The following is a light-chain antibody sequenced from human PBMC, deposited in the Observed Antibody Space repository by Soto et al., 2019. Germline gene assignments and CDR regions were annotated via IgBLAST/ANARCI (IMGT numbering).Light chain of an antibody. V-gene: IGLV2-8*01. J-gene: IGLJ1*01. CDR1: SNDVGGYNY. Sequence: QSVLTQPPSASGSPGQSVTISCTGTSNDVGGYNYVSWYQQHPGKAPKLMIYEVNKRPSGVPDRFSGSKSGNTASLTVSGLQDEDEADYYCSSFAVSNSFVFGTGTKVTV. CDR2: EVN. CDR3: SSFAVSNSFV.